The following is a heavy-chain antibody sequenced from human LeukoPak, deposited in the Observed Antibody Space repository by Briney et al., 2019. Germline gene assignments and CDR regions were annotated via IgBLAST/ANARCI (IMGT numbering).Heavy chain of an antibody. D-gene: IGHD3-22*01. CDR2: ISGSGGST. CDR1: GFTFSSYA. Sequence: GASLRLSCAASGFTFSSYAMSWVRQAPGKGLEWVSAISGSGGSTYCADSVKGRFTISRDNSKNTLYLQMISLRAEDTAVYYCAKAGAMIVVVSHYFFDYWGQGTLVTVSS. J-gene: IGHJ4*02. V-gene: IGHV3-23*01. CDR3: AKAGAMIVVVSHYFFDY.